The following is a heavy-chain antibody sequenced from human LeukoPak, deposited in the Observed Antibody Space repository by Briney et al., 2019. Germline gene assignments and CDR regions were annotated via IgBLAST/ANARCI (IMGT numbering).Heavy chain of an antibody. D-gene: IGHD3-3*01. CDR2: ISGSGGST. V-gene: IGHV3-23*01. J-gene: IGHJ4*02. CDR1: GFTFRSYA. CDR3: AKDSKKPRYDFWSGYSDLVDY. Sequence: GGSLRLSCAASGFTFRSYAMSWVRQAPGKGLEWVSAISGSGGSTYYADSVKGRFTISRDNSKNTLYLQMNSLRAEDTAVYYCAKDSKKPRYDFWSGYSDLVDYWGQGTLVTVSS.